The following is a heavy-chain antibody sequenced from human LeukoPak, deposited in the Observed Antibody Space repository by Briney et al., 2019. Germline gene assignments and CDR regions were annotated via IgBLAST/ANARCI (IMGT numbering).Heavy chain of an antibody. CDR3: AKGSVVGANYDAFRPVLAYFDY. CDR1: GFTFDDYT. J-gene: IGHJ4*02. V-gene: IGHV3-43*01. Sequence: GGSLRLSCAASGFTFDDYTMHWVRQAPGKGLEWVSLISWDGGSTYYADSVKGRFTISRDNSKNSLYLQMNSLITEDTALYYCAKGSVVGANYDAFRPVLAYFDYWGQGTLVTVSS. D-gene: IGHD1-26*01. CDR2: ISWDGGST.